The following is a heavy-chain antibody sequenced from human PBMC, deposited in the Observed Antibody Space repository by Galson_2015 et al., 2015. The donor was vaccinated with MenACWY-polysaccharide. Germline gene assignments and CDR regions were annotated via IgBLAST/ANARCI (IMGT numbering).Heavy chain of an antibody. J-gene: IGHJ5*02. CDR1: GFSLRTTGLG. CDR2: IYWDDDK. Sequence: PALVKPTQTLALPCTFSGFSLRTTGLGVGWIRQPPGKAPDWLAVIYWDDDKVYSPSLQSRLTITKDTSGNQVVLSMTNMDPVDTATYYCVLRLRRANNYFDPWGRGILVTVSS. V-gene: IGHV2-5*02. CDR3: VLRLRRANNYFDP.